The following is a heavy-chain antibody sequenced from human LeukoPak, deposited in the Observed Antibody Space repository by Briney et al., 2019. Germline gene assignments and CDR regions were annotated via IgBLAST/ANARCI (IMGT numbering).Heavy chain of an antibody. Sequence: ASVKVSCKASGYTFTSYGISWVRQAPGQGLEWMGWIRGYNGNTNYAQKSQGRVTMTTDTSTSTAYMELRSLRSDDTAVYYCARGRDYDILTGYYPWGQGTLVTVSS. CDR3: ARGRDYDILTGYYP. J-gene: IGHJ5*02. CDR1: GYTFTSYG. D-gene: IGHD3-9*01. CDR2: IRGYNGNT. V-gene: IGHV1-18*01.